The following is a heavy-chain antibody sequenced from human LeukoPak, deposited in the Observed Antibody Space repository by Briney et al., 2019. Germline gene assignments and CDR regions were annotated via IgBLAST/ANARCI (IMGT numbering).Heavy chain of an antibody. D-gene: IGHD1-26*01. V-gene: IGHV3-7*05. CDR3: ATWSDAWEFDY. Sequence: GGSLRLSCAASGFTFSSSWMTWVRQAPGKGLEWVAHIKEDGSDKYYVDSVTGRFTISRDNTKNSLYLQMSSLRAEDTAVFYCATWSDAWEFDYWGQGTLVSVSS. CDR2: IKEDGSDK. J-gene: IGHJ4*02. CDR1: GFTFSSSW.